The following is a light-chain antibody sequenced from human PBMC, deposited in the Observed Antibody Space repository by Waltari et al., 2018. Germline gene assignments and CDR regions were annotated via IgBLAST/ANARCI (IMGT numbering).Light chain of an antibody. J-gene: IGKJ1*01. CDR2: DAS. CDR1: QSVGKS. Sequence: EIVLTQSPGTLSLSPGERATLSCRASQSVGKSLAWYQQKPGQAPRLLIYDASSRATGIPDRFSGSGFGTDFSPTISRLEPEDFAVYYCQKYVSLPATFGQGTKVEIK. CDR3: QKYVSLPAT. V-gene: IGKV3-20*01.